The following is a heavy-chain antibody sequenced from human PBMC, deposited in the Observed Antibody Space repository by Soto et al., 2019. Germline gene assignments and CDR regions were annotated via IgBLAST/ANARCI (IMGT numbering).Heavy chain of an antibody. J-gene: IGHJ6*02. Sequence: GGSLRLSCAASGFTFSDYYMSWIRQAPGKGLEWVSYISSSGSTIYYADSVKGRFTISRDNAKNSLYLQMNSLRAEDTAVYYCAREVAGTEWELLDYYYGMDVWGQGTTVTVSS. D-gene: IGHD6-19*01. V-gene: IGHV3-11*01. CDR2: ISSSGSTI. CDR1: GFTFSDYY. CDR3: AREVAGTEWELLDYYYGMDV.